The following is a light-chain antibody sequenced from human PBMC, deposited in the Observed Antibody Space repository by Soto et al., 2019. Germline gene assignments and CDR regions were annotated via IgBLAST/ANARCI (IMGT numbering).Light chain of an antibody. J-gene: IGKJ1*01. CDR1: QSISSW. Sequence: DIQMTQSPSTLSASVGDRVTITCRASQSISSWLAWYQQKPGKAPKLLIYDASSLESGVPSRFSGSGSGTEFTLTISSLQPDDFATYYCQQYNSYTLTFGHGTKVDIK. CDR3: QQYNSYTLT. V-gene: IGKV1-5*01. CDR2: DAS.